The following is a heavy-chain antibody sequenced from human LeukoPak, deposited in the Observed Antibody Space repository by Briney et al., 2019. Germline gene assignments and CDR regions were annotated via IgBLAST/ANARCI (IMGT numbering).Heavy chain of an antibody. CDR2: INHSGST. J-gene: IGHJ5*02. V-gene: IGHV4-38-2*02. Sequence: SETLSLTCTVSGYSISSGYYWGWIRQPPGKGLEWIREINHSGSTNYNPSLKSRVTISVDTSKNQFSLQLSSVTAADTAVYYCARGGGSSWYNWFDPWGQGTLVTVSS. D-gene: IGHD6-13*01. CDR1: GYSISSGYY. CDR3: ARGGGSSWYNWFDP.